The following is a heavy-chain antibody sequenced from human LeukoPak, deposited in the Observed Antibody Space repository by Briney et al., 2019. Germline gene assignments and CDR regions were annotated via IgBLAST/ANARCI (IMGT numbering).Heavy chain of an antibody. CDR1: GYTFTSYD. Sequence: ASVKVSCKASGYTFTSYDINWVRQATGQGLEWMGWMNPNSGNTGYAQKFQGRVTITRNTSISTAYMELSSLRSEDTAVYYCARSVRWSGYYTLFYWGQGTLVTVSS. D-gene: IGHD3-3*01. CDR2: MNPNSGNT. J-gene: IGHJ4*02. V-gene: IGHV1-8*01. CDR3: ARSVRWSGYYTLFY.